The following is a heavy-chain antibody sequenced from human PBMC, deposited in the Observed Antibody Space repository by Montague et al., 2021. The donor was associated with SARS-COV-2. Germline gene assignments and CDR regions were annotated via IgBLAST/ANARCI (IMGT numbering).Heavy chain of an antibody. J-gene: IGHJ4*02. CDR2: LYYNGKN. D-gene: IGHD3-10*01. CDR1: GGSITDWGYY. CDR3: ARPMVRGHPVDH. V-gene: IGHV4-39*01. Sequence: SETLSLTCNVSGGSITDWGYYWAWIRQSPGMGLEWLGALYYNGKNYYNPTRKGPITISAATSRNPFSLNLNSVTAADTAVYICARPMVRGHPVDHWGQGTPVVVSS.